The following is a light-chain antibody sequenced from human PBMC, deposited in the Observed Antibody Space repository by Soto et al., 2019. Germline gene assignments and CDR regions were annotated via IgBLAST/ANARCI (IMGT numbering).Light chain of an antibody. Sequence: QSALTQPASVSGSRGQPITISCTGTSSDAGSYNLVSWYQQNPGKAPKLMIYEVSKRPSGVSNRFSGSKSGNTASLTISGLQAEDEADYYCCSHAGSSTYVFGTGTKVTVL. V-gene: IGLV2-23*02. CDR1: SSDAGSYNL. J-gene: IGLJ1*01. CDR2: EVS. CDR3: CSHAGSSTYV.